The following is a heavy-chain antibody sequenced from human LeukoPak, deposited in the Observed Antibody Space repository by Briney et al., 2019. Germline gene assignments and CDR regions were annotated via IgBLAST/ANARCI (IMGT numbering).Heavy chain of an antibody. CDR2: IKEDGSEG. J-gene: IGHJ3*01. D-gene: IGHD3-22*01. CDR1: GFTFSSYW. CDR3: ARDWLAGNPYHAFDL. V-gene: IGHV3-7*01. Sequence: PGGSLRLSCAASGFTFSSYWMTWVRQAPGKGLECVANIKEDGSEGYYVDSVKGRFSISRDNAKNSLHLQMNSQRAEDTAVYYCARDWLAGNPYHAFDLWGKGTMVTVSS.